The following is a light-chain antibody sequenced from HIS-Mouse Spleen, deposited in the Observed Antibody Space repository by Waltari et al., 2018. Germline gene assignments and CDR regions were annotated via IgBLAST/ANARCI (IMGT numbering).Light chain of an antibody. Sequence: DIVMTQSPLSLPVTPGEPASISCRSSQSPLHSNGYNYLDWYLQKPGQSPQLLIDVGSNRASGVPDRFSGSGSGTDFTLKISRVEAEDVGVYYCMQALQTPTFGQGTRLEIK. J-gene: IGKJ5*01. CDR1: QSPLHSNGYNY. CDR3: MQALQTPT. V-gene: IGKV2-28*01. CDR2: VGS.